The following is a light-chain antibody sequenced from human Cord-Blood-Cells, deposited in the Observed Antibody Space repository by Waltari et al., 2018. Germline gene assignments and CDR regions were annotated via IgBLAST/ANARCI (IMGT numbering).Light chain of an antibody. CDR1: QSVSSY. CDR2: DAY. Sequence: EIVLPQSPATPSLSPGESATLSCRASQSVSSYLAWYQQKPGQAPRLLIYDAYNRANGIPARFSGSGSGTDFTLTISSLEPEDFAVYYCQQRSNWPPITFGGGTKVEIK. V-gene: IGKV3-11*01. J-gene: IGKJ4*01. CDR3: QQRSNWPPIT.